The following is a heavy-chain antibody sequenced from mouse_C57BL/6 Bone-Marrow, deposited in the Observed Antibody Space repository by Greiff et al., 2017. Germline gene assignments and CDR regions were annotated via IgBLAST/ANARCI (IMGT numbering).Heavy chain of an antibody. CDR2: IWRGGST. J-gene: IGHJ4*01. D-gene: IGHD1-1*02. CDR1: GFSLTSYG. Sequence: QVQLKESGPGLVQPSQSLSITCTVSGFSLTSYGVHWVRQSPGKGLEWLGVIWRGGSTDYNAACMSRLSITKDNSKSQVFFKMNSLQADDTAIYYCAKRSGGGDAMDYWGQGTSVTVSS. CDR3: AKRSGGGDAMDY. V-gene: IGHV2-5*01.